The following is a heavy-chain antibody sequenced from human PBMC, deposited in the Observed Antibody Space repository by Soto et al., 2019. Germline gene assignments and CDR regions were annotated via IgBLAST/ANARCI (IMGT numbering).Heavy chain of an antibody. D-gene: IGHD1-26*01. J-gene: IGHJ3*02. V-gene: IGHV3-15*07. CDR2: IKSKTDGGTT. CDR3: TTIIVGATDDAFVI. Sequence: PGGSLRLSCAASGFTFSNAWMNWVRQAPGKGLEWVGRIKSKTDGGTTDYAAPVKGRFTISRDDSKNTLYLQMNSLKTEDTAVYYWTTIIVGATDDAFVIWGQGTMVTVSS. CDR1: GFTFSNAW.